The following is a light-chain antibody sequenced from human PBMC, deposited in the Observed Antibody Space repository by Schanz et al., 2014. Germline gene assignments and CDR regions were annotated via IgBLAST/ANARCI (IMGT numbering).Light chain of an antibody. J-gene: IGKJ2*01. V-gene: IGKV4-1*01. CDR3: QQYYSTPYT. CDR1: QSVLYSPNNKNY. Sequence: DIVMTQSPDSLAVSLGERATINCKSSQSVLYSPNNKNYLAWYQQKPGQPPKLLIYWASTRESGVPDRFSGSGSATDFTLTISSLQAEDVAVFYCQQYYSTPYTFGQGTKLEIK. CDR2: WAS.